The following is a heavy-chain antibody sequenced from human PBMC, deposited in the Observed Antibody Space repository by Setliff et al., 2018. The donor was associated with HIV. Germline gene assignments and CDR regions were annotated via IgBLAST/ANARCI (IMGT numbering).Heavy chain of an antibody. J-gene: IGHJ6*03. D-gene: IGHD3-22*01. V-gene: IGHV1-3*03. Sequence: ASVKVSCQDSGFTFTNYAIHWVRKAPGQRLEWMGWINVDSGNTKYLQDLQGMVTITKNRSGSTAYVEVSNLGSEDMAVYYCARNYYDSSGYRSYYYYYYMDVWGKGTTVTVSS. CDR1: GFTFTNYA. CDR3: ARNYYDSSGYRSYYYYYYMDV. CDR2: INVDSGNT.